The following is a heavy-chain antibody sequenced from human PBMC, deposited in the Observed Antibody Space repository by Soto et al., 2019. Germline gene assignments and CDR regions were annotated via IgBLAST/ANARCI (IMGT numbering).Heavy chain of an antibody. D-gene: IGHD3-3*01. V-gene: IGHV4-39*07. J-gene: IGHJ5*02. CDR1: GGSISSSSYY. Sequence: SETLSLTCTVSGGSISSSSYYWGWIRQPPGKGLEWIGSIYYSGSTYYNPFLKSRVTISVDTSKNQFSLKLSSVTAADTAVYYCASWGYYDFWSGYYNPRWFDPWGQGTLVTVSS. CDR2: IYYSGST. CDR3: ASWGYYDFWSGYYNPRWFDP.